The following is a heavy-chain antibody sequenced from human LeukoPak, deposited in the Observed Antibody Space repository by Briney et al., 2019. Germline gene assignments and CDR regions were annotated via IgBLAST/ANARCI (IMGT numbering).Heavy chain of an antibody. V-gene: IGHV3-30*18. CDR2: ISYDGSNK. J-gene: IGHJ4*02. D-gene: IGHD3-22*01. CDR3: AKNLPRYYYDSSGYFDY. Sequence: GGSLRLSCAASGFTFSSHGMHWVRQAPGKGLEWVAVISYDGSNKYYADSVKGRFTISRDNSKNTLYLQMNSLRAEDTAVYYCAKNLPRYYYDSSGYFDYWGQGTLVTVSS. CDR1: GFTFSSHG.